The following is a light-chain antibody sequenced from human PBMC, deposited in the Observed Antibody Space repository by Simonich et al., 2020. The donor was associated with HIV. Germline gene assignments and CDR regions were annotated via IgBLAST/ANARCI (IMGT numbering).Light chain of an antibody. J-gene: IGLJ3*02. V-gene: IGLV1-47*01. CDR1: SSNIGAGYD. Sequence: QSVLTQPPSVSGAPGQRVTISCTGSSSNIGAGYDVYWYQQLPGTAPKLLIYTNNQRPSGVPDRFSGSKSATSASLAISGLRSEDEADYYCAVWDDSLSGPVFGGGTKLTVL. CDR2: TNN. CDR3: AVWDDSLSGPV.